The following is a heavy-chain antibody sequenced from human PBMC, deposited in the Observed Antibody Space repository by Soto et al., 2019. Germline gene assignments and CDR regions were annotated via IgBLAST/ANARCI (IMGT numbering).Heavy chain of an antibody. CDR1: GFPVSINY. CDR3: ATTVSESSSGWYLDYYYYSYMDV. V-gene: IGHV3-66*01. Sequence: GGSLRLSCSASGFPVSINYMIWIRQAPGKGREWVSVIYSGGSTYYADSVNGRFTISRDNPKNTLYLHMNSLRAEDTAAYYCATTVSESSSGWYLDYYYYSYMDVWGQGTTVTVSS. J-gene: IGHJ6*03. CDR2: IYSGGST. D-gene: IGHD6-19*01.